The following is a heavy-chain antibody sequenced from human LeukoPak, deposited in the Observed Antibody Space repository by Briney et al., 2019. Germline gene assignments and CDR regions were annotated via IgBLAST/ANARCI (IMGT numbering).Heavy chain of an antibody. CDR2: IYYSGST. V-gene: IGHV4-59*01. J-gene: IGHJ6*02. CDR3: ARDYVAEEWDYGFELYGMDV. CDR1: GGSISSYY. D-gene: IGHD3-10*01. Sequence: SETLSLTCTVSGGSISSYYWSWIRQPPGKGLEWIGYIYYSGSTNYNPSLKSRVTISVDTSKNQFSLKLSSVTAADTAVYYCARDYVAEEWDYGFELYGMDVWGQGTTVTVSS.